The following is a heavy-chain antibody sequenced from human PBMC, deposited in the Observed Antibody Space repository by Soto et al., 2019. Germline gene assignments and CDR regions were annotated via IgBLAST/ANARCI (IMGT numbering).Heavy chain of an antibody. CDR3: ARGNALDV. CDR1: GDSVSSDITS. D-gene: IGHD3-10*01. V-gene: IGHV6-1*01. Sequence: QGQLQQSGPGLVKPSQTLSLTCAISGDSVSSDITSWNWIRQSPSRGLEWLGRTYYRSKWFHDYAASVKSRITINPDTSKNQFSLELNSMTPKDTAVYYCARGNALDVWGQGTGVTVSS. J-gene: IGHJ3*01. CDR2: TYYRSKWFH.